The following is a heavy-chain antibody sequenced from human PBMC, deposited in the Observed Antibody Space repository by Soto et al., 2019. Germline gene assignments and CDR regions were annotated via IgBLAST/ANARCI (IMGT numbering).Heavy chain of an antibody. D-gene: IGHD4-17*01. Sequence: GESLRLSCAAPGFTFSSYALHWVRQAPGKGLEWVAVISYDGSNKYYADSVKGRFTISRDNSKNTVYLQMNSLRRDDTAVYYCARDQNPSYGDYLFYWGQGTLVTVSS. CDR1: GFTFSSYA. CDR2: ISYDGSNK. CDR3: ARDQNPSYGDYLFY. V-gene: IGHV3-30-3*01. J-gene: IGHJ4*02.